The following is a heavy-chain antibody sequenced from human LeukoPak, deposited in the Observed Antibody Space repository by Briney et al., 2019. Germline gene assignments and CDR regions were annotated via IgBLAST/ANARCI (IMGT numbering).Heavy chain of an antibody. V-gene: IGHV3-23*01. J-gene: IGHJ4*02. D-gene: IGHD5-24*01. Sequence: GGTLRLSCAASGFTFSSYVMSCVRQAPGKGLEWVSAISGSGGSTYYADSVKGRFTISRDNSKNTLYLQMNSLRAEDTAVYYCAKVDMATILYWGQGTLVTVSS. CDR2: ISGSGGST. CDR1: GFTFSSYV. CDR3: AKVDMATILY.